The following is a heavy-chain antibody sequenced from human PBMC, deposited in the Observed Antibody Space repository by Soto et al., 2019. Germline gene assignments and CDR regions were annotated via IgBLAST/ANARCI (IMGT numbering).Heavy chain of an antibody. CDR1: GFTFSDYY. CDR2: ISSSSSYT. J-gene: IGHJ4*02. CDR3: ARERGGYYDY. V-gene: IGHV3-11*05. Sequence: QVQLVESGGGLVKPGGSLRLSCAASGFTFSDYYMSWIRQAPGKGLEWVSYISSSSSYTNYADSVKGRFTISRDNDENSVYLKMNSVRGGDAGVYYCARERGGYYDYGGRGTRVTVSS. D-gene: IGHD2-15*01.